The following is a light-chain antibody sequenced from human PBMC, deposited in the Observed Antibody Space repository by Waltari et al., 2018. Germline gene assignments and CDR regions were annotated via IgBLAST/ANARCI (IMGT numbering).Light chain of an antibody. Sequence: QSLLTQPPSISGAPGQRVTNSCSGGSSNIGRNRVNWYGQVPGTTPKLLMYRSDQRPSGVSDRFSGSKSGTSASLAITGLLSADEADYICATWDDSLNAWIFGGGTRLTVL. V-gene: IGLV1-44*01. CDR1: SSNIGRNR. J-gene: IGLJ2*01. CDR2: RSD. CDR3: ATWDDSLNAWI.